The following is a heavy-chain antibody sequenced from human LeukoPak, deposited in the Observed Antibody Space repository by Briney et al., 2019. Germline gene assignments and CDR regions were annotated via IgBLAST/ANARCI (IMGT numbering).Heavy chain of an antibody. V-gene: IGHV3-15*01. J-gene: IGHJ4*02. CDR3: TTAGAFTMIVVDPQSEYGY. Sequence: GGSLRLSCAASGFTFSDAWMSWVRQAPGEGLEWVGRLKSKTDGGTTDYAAPVKGRFTISRDDSKNTLYLQMNSLKTEDTAVYYCTTAGAFTMIVVDPQSEYGYWGQGTLVTVSS. CDR1: GFTFSDAW. D-gene: IGHD3-22*01. CDR2: LKSKTDGGTT.